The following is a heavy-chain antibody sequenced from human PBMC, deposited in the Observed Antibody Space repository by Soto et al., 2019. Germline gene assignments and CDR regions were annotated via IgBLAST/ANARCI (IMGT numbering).Heavy chain of an antibody. CDR3: ASTGYYDSSPGAFDI. CDR2: INPNSGGT. CDR1: GYTFTSYD. V-gene: IGHV1-2*04. D-gene: IGHD3-22*01. J-gene: IGHJ3*02. Sequence: ASVKVSCKASGYTFTSYDINWVRPAPGQGLEWMGWINPNSGGTNYAQKFQGWVTMTRDTSISTAYMELSRLRSDDTAVYYCASTGYYDSSPGAFDIWGQGTMVTVSS.